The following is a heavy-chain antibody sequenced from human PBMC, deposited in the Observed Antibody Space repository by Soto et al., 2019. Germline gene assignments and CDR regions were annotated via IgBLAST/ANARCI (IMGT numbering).Heavy chain of an antibody. Sequence: GGSLRLSCAASGFMFGDSAMHWVRQAPGKGLEWVSSIGRNSGAIAYADSVKGRFTISRDDARNSLHLQMNSLRAEDTAFYFCATRQRMIIKAFFDNWGQGTLVTVSS. CDR2: IGRNSGAI. D-gene: IGHD3-16*01. J-gene: IGHJ4*02. V-gene: IGHV3-9*01. CDR3: ATRQRMIIKAFFDN. CDR1: GFMFGDSA.